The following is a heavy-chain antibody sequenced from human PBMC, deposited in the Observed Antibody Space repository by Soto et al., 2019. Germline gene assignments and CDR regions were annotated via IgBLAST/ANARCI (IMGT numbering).Heavy chain of an antibody. CDR2: IYYSGST. CDR3: ARRYGSCFDY. J-gene: IGHJ4*02. Sequence: QVQLQESGPGLVKPSETLSLTCTVSGGSISSYYWSWIRPPPGKGLEGIGYIYYSGSTNYNPSLKSRVTISVNTSKNQFPLKLSSVTDADAAVYSCARRYGSCFDYWGQGTLVTVSS. D-gene: IGHD5-18*01. CDR1: GGSISSYY. V-gene: IGHV4-59*08.